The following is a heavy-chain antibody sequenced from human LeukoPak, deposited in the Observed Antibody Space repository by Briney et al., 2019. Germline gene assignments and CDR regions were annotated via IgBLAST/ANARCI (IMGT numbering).Heavy chain of an antibody. CDR2: IGPHSTFT. J-gene: IGHJ4*02. V-gene: IGHV1-2*02. Sequence: GASMKVSCKSSGFTFTDHYIHWVRQGPGQGLEWMGYIGPHSTFTSSPQEFQGRVTMTRDASMSTAYMELTRLTSDDTAVYYCVGESEGPLSEDFDYWGQGTLVTVSS. CDR1: GFTFTDHY. CDR3: VGESEGPLSEDFDY. D-gene: IGHD2/OR15-2a*01.